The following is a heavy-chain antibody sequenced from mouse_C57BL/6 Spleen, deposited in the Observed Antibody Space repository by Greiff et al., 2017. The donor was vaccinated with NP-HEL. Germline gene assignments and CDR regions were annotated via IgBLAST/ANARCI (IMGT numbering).Heavy chain of an antibody. CDR2: ISDGGSYT. CDR1: GFTFSSYA. CDR3: AREDGFDD. V-gene: IGHV5-4*01. J-gene: IGHJ2*01. Sequence: EVKVVESGGGLVKPGGSLKLSCAASGFTFSSYAMSWVRQTPEKRLEWVATISDGGSYTYYPDNVKGRFTISRDNAKNNLYLQMSHLKSEDTAMYYCAREDGFDDWGQGTTLTVSS. D-gene: IGHD2-3*01.